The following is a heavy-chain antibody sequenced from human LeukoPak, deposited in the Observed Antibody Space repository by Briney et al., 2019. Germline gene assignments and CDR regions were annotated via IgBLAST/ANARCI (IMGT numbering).Heavy chain of an antibody. J-gene: IGHJ5*02. V-gene: IGHV4-4*07. CDR1: GASIRDYY. Sequence: SETLSLTCTVSGASIRDYYWSWIRQPAGKGLEWIGHINTSGRTNCGPSLKSRVTMSRDTSKNQFSLKLSSVTAADTAVYYCARQGSSGSSNWFDPWGQGTLVTVSS. CDR2: INTSGRT. D-gene: IGHD6-19*01. CDR3: ARQGSSGSSNWFDP.